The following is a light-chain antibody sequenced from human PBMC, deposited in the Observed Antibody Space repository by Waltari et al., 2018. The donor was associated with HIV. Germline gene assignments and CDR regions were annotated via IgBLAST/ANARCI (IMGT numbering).Light chain of an antibody. CDR1: TLPKQY. V-gene: IGLV3-25*03. CDR2: KDH. Sequence: ELTQPPSVSVSPGQTARITCSGDTLPKQYSYWYHQRPGQAPVLVIYKDHERPSGIPERFSASNSGSTVTLTISGVQAEDEGDYFCQSAGGGGTWVFGGGTKLTVL. CDR3: QSAGGGGTWV. J-gene: IGLJ3*02.